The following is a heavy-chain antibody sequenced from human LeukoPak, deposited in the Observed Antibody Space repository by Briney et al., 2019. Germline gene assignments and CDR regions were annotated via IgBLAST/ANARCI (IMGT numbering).Heavy chain of an antibody. D-gene: IGHD2-21*01. J-gene: IGHJ4*02. CDR2: IRSKTYGGAA. CDR1: GFTFRDYA. CDR3: TRIGIGIIGRDPVDY. Sequence: GGSLRLSCAASGFTFRDYAMSWVRLAPGKGLQGVGFIRSKTYGGAADYGASVKGRFTIYRDDSQSIAYLLMNRLEIEDTAVYYCTRIGIGIIGRDPVDYWGQGTLVTVSS. V-gene: IGHV3-49*04.